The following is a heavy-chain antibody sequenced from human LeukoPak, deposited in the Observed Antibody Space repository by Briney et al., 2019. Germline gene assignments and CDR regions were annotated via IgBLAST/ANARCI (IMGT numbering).Heavy chain of an antibody. Sequence: GGSVRLSCAASGFTFSSYAMSWDRQAPGKGLEWVSAISGSGGSTYYADSVKGRFTISRDNYKHTLYLQMNSLRAEDTAVYYCATVVEVAATGYFQHWGQGTLVTVSS. V-gene: IGHV3-23*01. CDR1: GFTFSSYA. CDR2: ISGSGGST. CDR3: ATVVEVAATGYFQH. J-gene: IGHJ1*01. D-gene: IGHD2-15*01.